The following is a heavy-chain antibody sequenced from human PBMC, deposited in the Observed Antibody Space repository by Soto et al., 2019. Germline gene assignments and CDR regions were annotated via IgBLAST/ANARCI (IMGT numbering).Heavy chain of an antibody. Sequence: GESLKISWKGSGYSFTTNWIGWVRQMPGKGLEWMGVIYPGDSDTRYSPSFPGQVAISADKSINTAYLQWSSLKASDTAMYYCARHSGVAEDGTDWGQGTLVTVSS. D-gene: IGHD6-13*01. J-gene: IGHJ1*01. CDR2: IYPGDSDT. CDR3: ARHSGVAEDGTD. CDR1: GYSFTTNW. V-gene: IGHV5-51*01.